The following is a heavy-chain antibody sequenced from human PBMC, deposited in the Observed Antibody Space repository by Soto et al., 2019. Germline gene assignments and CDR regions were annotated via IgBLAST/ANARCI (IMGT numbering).Heavy chain of an antibody. J-gene: IGHJ4*02. V-gene: IGHV3-9*01. CDR2: ISWNRGTI. CDR3: AKGGGSTRVYFDY. CDR1: GFTFDDYA. Sequence: EVQLVDSGGGLVLPGRSLRLSCAASGFTFDDYAMHWVRQAPGKGLEWVAGISWNRGTIGYADSVKGRFTISRDNAKNSLYLQMNSLRAEDTALYYCAKGGGSTRVYFDYWGQGTLVTVSS. D-gene: IGHD2-2*01.